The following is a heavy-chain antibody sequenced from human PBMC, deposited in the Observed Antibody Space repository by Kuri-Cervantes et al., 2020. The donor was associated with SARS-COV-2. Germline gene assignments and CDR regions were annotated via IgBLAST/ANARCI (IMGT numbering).Heavy chain of an antibody. Sequence: LSLTCAASGFTFSSYAMSWVRQAPGKGLEWVSAISGSGGSTYYAAPVKGRFTISRDDSKNTLYLQMNSLKTEDTAVYYCTFPKDCSSTSCYGDDAFDIWGQGTMVTVSS. D-gene: IGHD2-2*01. CDR2: ISGSGGST. CDR3: TFPKDCSSTSCYGDDAFDI. V-gene: IGHV3-23*01. J-gene: IGHJ3*02. CDR1: GFTFSSYA.